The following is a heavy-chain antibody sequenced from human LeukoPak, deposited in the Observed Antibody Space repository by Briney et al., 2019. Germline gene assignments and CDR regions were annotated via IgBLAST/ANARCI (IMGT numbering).Heavy chain of an antibody. CDR3: ARDGEYSSSSFYYGMDV. Sequence: SETLSLTCTVSGGSISSYYWSWIRQPAGKGLEWIGRIYTSGSTNYNPSLKSRVTMSVDTSKNQFSLKLSSVTAADTAVYYCARDGEYSSSSFYYGMDVWGQGTTVTVSS. V-gene: IGHV4-4*07. CDR2: IYTSGST. CDR1: GGSISSYY. D-gene: IGHD6-6*01. J-gene: IGHJ6*02.